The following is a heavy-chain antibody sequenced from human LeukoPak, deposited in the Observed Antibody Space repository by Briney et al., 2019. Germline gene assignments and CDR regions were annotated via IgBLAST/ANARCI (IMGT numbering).Heavy chain of an antibody. V-gene: IGHV1-69*05. Sequence: ASVKVSCKASGGTFSSYAISWVRQAPGQWLEWMGGIIPIFGTANYAQKFQGRVTITTDESTSTAYMELSSLRSEDTAVYYCARVWNNAYSYYMDVWGKGTTVTVSS. CDR1: GGTFSSYA. J-gene: IGHJ6*03. CDR2: IIPIFGTA. D-gene: IGHD1/OR15-1a*01. CDR3: ARVWNNAYSYYMDV.